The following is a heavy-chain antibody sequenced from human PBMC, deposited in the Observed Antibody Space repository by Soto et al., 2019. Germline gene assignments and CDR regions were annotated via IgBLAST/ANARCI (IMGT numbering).Heavy chain of an antibody. CDR1: GVTFSSYG. Sequence: TGGALRLSCGAAGVTFSSYGMDWGRPGPGKGLEWVAVIWYDGSNKYYADSVKGRFTISRDNSKNTLYLQMNSLRAEDTAVYYCARDKVPYYYYGMDVWGQGTTVTVSS. J-gene: IGHJ6*02. CDR3: ARDKVPYYYYGMDV. CDR2: IWYDGSNK. D-gene: IGHD3-10*01. V-gene: IGHV3-33*01.